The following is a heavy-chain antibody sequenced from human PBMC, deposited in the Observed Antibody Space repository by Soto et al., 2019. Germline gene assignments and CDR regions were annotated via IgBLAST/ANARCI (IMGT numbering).Heavy chain of an antibody. CDR1: GFTFSSYA. CDR2: MSGTGRST. Sequence: EVQLLESGGGLVQPGRSLRLSCAASGFTFSSYAMNWVRQAPGKGMEWVSAMSGTGRSTYYADSVKGRFTISRDNSKNTLYLQMNSLRVEDTAVFYCAKAGFSSGWSPSYFYYWGQGTLVTVSS. J-gene: IGHJ4*02. CDR3: AKAGFSSGWSPSYFYY. D-gene: IGHD6-19*01. V-gene: IGHV3-23*01.